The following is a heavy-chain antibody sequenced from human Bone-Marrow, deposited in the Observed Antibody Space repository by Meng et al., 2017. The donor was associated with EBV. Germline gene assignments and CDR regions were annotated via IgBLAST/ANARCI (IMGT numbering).Heavy chain of an antibody. Sequence: QVQLGQSGREVQKTGASVKVSCKASGYTFTGYYMHWVRQAPGQGLEWMGRINLNSGGTNYAQKFQGRVTMTRDTSISTAYMELSNLRSDDGAVYYCARLQPDCSSTSCYPFDYWGQGTLVTVSS. CDR1: GYTFTGYY. CDR2: INLNSGGT. CDR3: ARLQPDCSSTSCYPFDY. D-gene: IGHD2-2*01. V-gene: IGHV1-2*06. J-gene: IGHJ4*02.